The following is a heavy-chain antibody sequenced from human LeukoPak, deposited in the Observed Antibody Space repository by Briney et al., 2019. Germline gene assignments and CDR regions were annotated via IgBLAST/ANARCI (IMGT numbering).Heavy chain of an antibody. J-gene: IGHJ4*02. CDR2: IIPIFGTA. CDR3: ARWSRGFGELLSYFDY. Sequence: SVKVSCKASGGTFSSYATSWVRQAPGQGLEWMGGIIPIFGTANYAQKFQGRVTITADESTSTAYMELSSLRSEDTAVYYCARWSRGFGELLSYFDYWGQGTLVTVSS. V-gene: IGHV1-69*13. D-gene: IGHD3-10*01. CDR1: GGTFSSYA.